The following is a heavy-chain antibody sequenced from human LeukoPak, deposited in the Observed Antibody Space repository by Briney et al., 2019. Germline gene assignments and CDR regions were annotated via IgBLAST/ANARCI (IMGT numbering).Heavy chain of an antibody. V-gene: IGHV3-23*01. J-gene: IGHJ4*02. CDR2: IRGSGGNT. CDR1: GITFSSYP. Sequence: GSLRLSCATSGITFSSYPMSWVRQAPGKGLEWVSGIRGSGGNTYYADSVKGRITISRDNSKNTVDLQMNSLRAEDTAVYFCALGLLGFWGQGTLVTVSS. CDR3: ALGLLGF. D-gene: IGHD3/OR15-3a*01.